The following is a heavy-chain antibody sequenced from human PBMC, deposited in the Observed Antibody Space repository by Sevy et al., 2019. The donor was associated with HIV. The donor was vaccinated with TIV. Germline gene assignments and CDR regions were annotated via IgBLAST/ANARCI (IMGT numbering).Heavy chain of an antibody. CDR1: GFTFTYAW. J-gene: IGHJ6*02. CDR3: STDPIILLLVTDGMDV. CDR2: IKSKADGGTI. V-gene: IGHV3-15*01. Sequence: GGSLRLSCAASGFTFTYAWMTWVRQAPGKGLEWLGRIKSKADGGTIDYAAPVKGRFTISSDDSKNTQYLQMNSLKTEDTGVYYCSTDPIILLLVTDGMDVWGRGTTVTVSS. D-gene: IGHD2-8*02.